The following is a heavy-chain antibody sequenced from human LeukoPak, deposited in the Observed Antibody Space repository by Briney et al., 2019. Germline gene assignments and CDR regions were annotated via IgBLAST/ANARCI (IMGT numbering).Heavy chain of an antibody. CDR2: IIPIFGTA. V-gene: IGHV1-69*13. CDR3: ARLSEDGYEDY. CDR1: GYTFTGYY. J-gene: IGHJ4*02. D-gene: IGHD5-24*01. Sequence: ASVKVSCKASGYTFTGYYMHWVRQAPGQGLEWMGGIIPIFGTANYAQKFQGRVTITADESTSTAYMELSSLRSEDTAVYYCARLSEDGYEDYWGQGTLVTVSS.